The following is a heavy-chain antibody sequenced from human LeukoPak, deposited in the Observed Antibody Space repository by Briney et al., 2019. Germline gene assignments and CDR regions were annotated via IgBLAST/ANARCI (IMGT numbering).Heavy chain of an antibody. J-gene: IGHJ4*02. CDR1: GGSISSSSYY. CDR2: IYYSGST. CDR3: ARRAGGSSSWFTTYYFDY. V-gene: IGHV4-39*01. Sequence: SETLSLTCTVSGGSISSSSYYWGWIRQPPGKGLEWIGSIYYSGSTYYNPSLKSRVTISVDTSKNPFSLKLSSVTAADTAVYYCARRAGGSSSWFTTYYFDYWGQGTLVTVSS. D-gene: IGHD6-13*01.